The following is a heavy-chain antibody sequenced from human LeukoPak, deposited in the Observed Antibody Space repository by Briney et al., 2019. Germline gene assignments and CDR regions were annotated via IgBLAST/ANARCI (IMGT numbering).Heavy chain of an antibody. D-gene: IGHD6-19*01. CDR2: IYYSGST. Sequence: SETLSLTCAVYGGSFSGYYWSWIRQPPGKGLEWIGYIYYSGSTNYNPSLKSRVTISVDTSKNQFSLKLSSVTAADTAVYYCARDNGYNSGRPLDYWGQGTLVTVSS. CDR1: GGSFSGYY. CDR3: ARDNGYNSGRPLDY. V-gene: IGHV4-59*01. J-gene: IGHJ4*02.